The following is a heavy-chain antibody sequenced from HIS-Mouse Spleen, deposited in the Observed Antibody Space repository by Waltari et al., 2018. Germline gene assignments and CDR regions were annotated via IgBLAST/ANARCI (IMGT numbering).Heavy chain of an antibody. CDR3: ARGGAHFQH. CDR1: GYPFPGYY. J-gene: IGHJ1*01. Sequence: QVQLVQSGAEVKKPGPSVKVSCKASGYPFPGYYMHWVRQAPGQGLEWMGWINPNSGGTNDAQKFQGRVTMTRDTSISTAYMELSRLRSDDTAVYYCARGGAHFQHWGQGTLVTVSS. CDR2: INPNSGGT. V-gene: IGHV1-2*02.